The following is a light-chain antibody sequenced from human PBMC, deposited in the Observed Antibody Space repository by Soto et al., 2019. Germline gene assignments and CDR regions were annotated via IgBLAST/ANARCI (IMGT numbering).Light chain of an antibody. J-gene: IGLJ1*01. CDR3: SSYTSSSTRV. CDR2: DVS. V-gene: IGLV2-14*01. Sequence: QSVLTHPASVYGSPGQSIPISCTGTSSDVGGYNYVSWYQQHPGKAPKLMIYDVSNRPSGVSNRFSGSKSGNTASLTISGLQAEDEADYYCSSYTSSSTRVFGTGTKVT. CDR1: SSDVGGYNY.